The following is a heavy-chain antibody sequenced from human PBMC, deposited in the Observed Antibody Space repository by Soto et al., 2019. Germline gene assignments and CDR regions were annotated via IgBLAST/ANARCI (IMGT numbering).Heavy chain of an antibody. J-gene: IGHJ4*02. D-gene: IGHD3-9*01. CDR1: GFTVSSNY. CDR2: IYSGGST. CDR3: ARLEGLATISYYFDF. Sequence: GGSLRLSCAASGFTVSSNYMSWVRQAPGKGLEWVSVIYSGGSTYYADSVKGRFTISRHNSKNTLYLQMNSLRAEDSAVYFCARLEGLATISYYFDFWGPGALVTVSS. V-gene: IGHV3-53*04.